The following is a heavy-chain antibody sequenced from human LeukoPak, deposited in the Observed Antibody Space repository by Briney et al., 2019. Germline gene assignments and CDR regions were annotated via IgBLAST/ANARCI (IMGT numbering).Heavy chain of an antibody. J-gene: IGHJ6*02. Sequence: GASVKVSCKVSGDSLTDLSIHWVRQAPGKGLEWMGGSDLEDGETVYAQKFEDRLIVTEDTSTGTAYMELRSLTSEDTALYYCATGASTAMRRLDVWGQGTTVTVSS. CDR3: ATGASTAMRRLDV. D-gene: IGHD2-2*01. CDR2: SDLEDGET. CDR1: GDSLTDLS. V-gene: IGHV1-24*01.